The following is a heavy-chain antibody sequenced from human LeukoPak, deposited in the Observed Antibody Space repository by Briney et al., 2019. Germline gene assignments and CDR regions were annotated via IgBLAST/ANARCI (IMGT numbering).Heavy chain of an antibody. CDR2: IYYSGST. V-gene: IGHV4-59*01. Sequence: SETLSLTCTVSGGSISSYYWSRIRQPPGKGLEWIGYIYYSGSTNYNSSLKSRVTISVDTSKNQVSLKLSSVTAADTAVYYCARGYYYYMDVWGKGTTVTVSS. J-gene: IGHJ6*03. CDR3: ARGYYYYMDV. CDR1: GGSISSYY.